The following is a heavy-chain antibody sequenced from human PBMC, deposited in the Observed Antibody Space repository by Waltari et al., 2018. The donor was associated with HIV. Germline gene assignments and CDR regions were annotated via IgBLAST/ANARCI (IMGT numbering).Heavy chain of an antibody. CDR2: IHWNDDK. J-gene: IGHJ4*02. V-gene: IGHV2-5*01. D-gene: IGHD3-3*01. CDR1: GFSLRTSGVG. CDR3: AHAFGPGVVISGTYFDY. Sequence: QITLKESGPTLVKPTQTLTLTCTFSGFSLRTSGVGVDCIRHPPGKALEWLALIHWNDDKRYSPSLKSRLTITKDTSKNQVVLTMTNMDPVDTATYYCAHAFGPGVVISGTYFDYWGQGTLVTVSS.